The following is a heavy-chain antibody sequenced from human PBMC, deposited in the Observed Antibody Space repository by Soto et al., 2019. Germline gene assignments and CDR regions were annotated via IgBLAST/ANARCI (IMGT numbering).Heavy chain of an antibody. D-gene: IGHD3-22*01. V-gene: IGHV4-30-2*01. CDR1: GGSISSGGYS. CDR2: IYHSGST. J-gene: IGHJ5*02. Sequence: TSETLSLTCAVSGGSISSGGYSWSWIRQPPGKGLEWIGYIYHSGSTYYNPSLKSRVTISVDRSKNQFSLKLSSVTAADTAVYYCAREYYYDSSGYYYPLFDPWGQGTLVTVSS. CDR3: AREYYYDSSGYYYPLFDP.